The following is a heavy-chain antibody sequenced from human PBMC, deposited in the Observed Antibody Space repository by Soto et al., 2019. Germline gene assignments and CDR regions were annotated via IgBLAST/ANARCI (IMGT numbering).Heavy chain of an antibody. CDR2: IYYSGNT. Sequence: PSETLSLTCTVSGGPISSGDYYWSWIRQPPGKGLEWIGYIYYSGNTDYNPSLKSRITISVDTSKNQFSLKLSSLTAADTAVYYCATAGFYYYSMDVWGQGTTVTVSS. CDR1: GGPISSGDYY. V-gene: IGHV4-30-4*01. J-gene: IGHJ6*02. CDR3: ATAGFYYYSMDV.